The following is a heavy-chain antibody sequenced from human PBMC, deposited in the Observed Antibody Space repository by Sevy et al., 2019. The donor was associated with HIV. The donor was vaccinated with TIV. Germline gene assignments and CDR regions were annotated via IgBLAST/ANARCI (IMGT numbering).Heavy chain of an antibody. J-gene: IGHJ4*02. CDR3: TTGMAGYYDSSGYYYEDDYFDY. V-gene: IGHV3-15*01. CDR1: GFTFSNAW. CDR2: IKSKADGGTT. Sequence: GGSLRLSCAASGFTFSNAWMSWVRQAPGKGLEWVGRIKSKADGGTTDYAAPVKGRFTISRDDSKNTLYLQMNSLKTEDTAVYDCTTGMAGYYDSSGYYYEDDYFDYWGQGTLVTVSS. D-gene: IGHD3-22*01.